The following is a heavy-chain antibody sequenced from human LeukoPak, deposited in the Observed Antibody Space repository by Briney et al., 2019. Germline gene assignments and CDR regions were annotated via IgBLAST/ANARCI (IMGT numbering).Heavy chain of an antibody. D-gene: IGHD3-22*01. CDR2: INPNSGDT. V-gene: IGHV1-2*02. CDR3: ARAATPPHYYYPEY. J-gene: IGHJ4*02. Sequence: ASVKVSRKASGYTFTGYYMHWVRQAPGQGLEWMGWINPNSGDTNYAQNFQGRVTMTRDTSISTSYMELNRLRSDDTALYYCARAATPPHYYYPEYWGQGTLVTVSS. CDR1: GYTFTGYY.